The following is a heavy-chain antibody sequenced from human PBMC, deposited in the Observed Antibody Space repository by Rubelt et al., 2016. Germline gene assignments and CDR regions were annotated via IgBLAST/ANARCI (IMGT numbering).Heavy chain of an antibody. V-gene: IGHV4-34*01. CDR1: GGSFRGYY. D-gene: IGHD3-22*01. J-gene: IGHJ4*02. CDR3: TRWVGGGDSSGYRYYFDY. Sequence: QVQLQQWGAGLLKPSETLSLTCAVYGGSFRGYYWSWIRQPPGKGLEWIGEINHSGSPNYNPSPKVRGTLVVDTSKNQFSLKVSSVTAAETAGYYWTRWVGGGDSSGYRYYFDYWGQGTLVTVSS. CDR2: INHSGSP.